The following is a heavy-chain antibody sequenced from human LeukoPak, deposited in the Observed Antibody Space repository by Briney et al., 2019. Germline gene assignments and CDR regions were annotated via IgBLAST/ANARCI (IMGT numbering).Heavy chain of an antibody. CDR1: GASISNYP. CDR3: VRDGYSTAWGYYSDA. D-gene: IGHD4-11*01. Sequence: SETRSLTCTVSGASISNYPWSWIRQTDGKRLEWIGHIDTRGGTYYNPTLRSGVTMSVDTPKNQASVKLASVTAADTAVYYCVRDGYSTAWGYYSDAWGQGIMVTVSS. J-gene: IGHJ4*02. CDR2: IDTRGGT. V-gene: IGHV4-4*07.